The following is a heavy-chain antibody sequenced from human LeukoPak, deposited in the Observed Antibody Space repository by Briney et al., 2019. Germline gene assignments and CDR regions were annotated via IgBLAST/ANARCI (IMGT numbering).Heavy chain of an antibody. CDR3: AKSPGSFYDSSGYYFLFNDAFDI. Sequence: GGSLRLSCAASGFTFSSYAMSWVRQAPGKGLEWVSAISGSGGSTYYADSVKGRFTISRDNSKNTLYLQMNSLRAEDTAVYYCAKSPGSFYDSSGYYFLFNDAFDIWGQGTMVTVSS. D-gene: IGHD3-22*01. CDR1: GFTFSSYA. CDR2: ISGSGGST. V-gene: IGHV3-23*01. J-gene: IGHJ3*02.